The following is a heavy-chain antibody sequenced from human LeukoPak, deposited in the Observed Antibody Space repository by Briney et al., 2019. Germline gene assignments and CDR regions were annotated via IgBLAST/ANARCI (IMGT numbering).Heavy chain of an antibody. Sequence: SETLSLTCTVSGGSISSDDDYWSWIRLHRGKGLEWIGYVFHSGNTHYNPSLESRITISVDTSKNQFSLKLTSVTAADTAVYYCASDGKYNRSPGFDLWGQGTLVTVSS. CDR3: ASDGKYNRSPGFDL. CDR2: VFHSGNT. D-gene: IGHD6-6*01. J-gene: IGHJ5*02. CDR1: GGSISSDDDY. V-gene: IGHV4-31*03.